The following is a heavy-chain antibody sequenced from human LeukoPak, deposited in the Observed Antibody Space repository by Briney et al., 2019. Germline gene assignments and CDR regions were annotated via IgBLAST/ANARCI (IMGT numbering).Heavy chain of an antibody. CDR3: ASRYGSGSYGFDY. CDR1: GGSISSHY. Sequence: SETLSLTCTVSGGSISSHYWSWIRQLPGKGLEWLGYMYYNGSMNYNPSLKSRVTISADTSKNQFSLKLSSVTAADTAVYYCASRYGSGSYGFDYWGQGTLVTVSS. J-gene: IGHJ4*02. V-gene: IGHV4-59*11. CDR2: MYYNGSM. D-gene: IGHD3-10*01.